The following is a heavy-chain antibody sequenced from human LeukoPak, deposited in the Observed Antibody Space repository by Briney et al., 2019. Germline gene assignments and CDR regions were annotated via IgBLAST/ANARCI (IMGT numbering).Heavy chain of an antibody. CDR3: AKGGWVAVTGMDS. CDR2: INTKTGNP. D-gene: IGHD6-19*01. V-gene: IGHV7-4-1*02. CDR1: GHTFTGHA. Sequence: ASVKVSCKASGHTFTGHAMNWVRQAPGQGPEWMGYINTKTGNPTYAQGFTGRFVFSLDTSVSTAYLQISSLKPEDTGVYYCAKGGWVAVTGMDSWGQGTLVTASS. J-gene: IGHJ4*02.